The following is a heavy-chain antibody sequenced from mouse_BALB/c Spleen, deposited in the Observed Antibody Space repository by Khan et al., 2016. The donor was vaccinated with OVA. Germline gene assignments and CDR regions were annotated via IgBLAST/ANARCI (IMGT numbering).Heavy chain of an antibody. CDR2: INYGGNN. CDR3: ARGVRCFDY. J-gene: IGHJ3*01. Sequence: VQLKESGPGLVKPSQSLSLTCSVTGYSITSGYYWNWIRQFPGNTLEWMGYINYGGNNNYNPSLKNRISITRDTSKNQFFLRLNSVTAEDSATYYCARGVRCFDYWGQGTLVTVSA. V-gene: IGHV3-6*02. CDR1: GYSITSGYY.